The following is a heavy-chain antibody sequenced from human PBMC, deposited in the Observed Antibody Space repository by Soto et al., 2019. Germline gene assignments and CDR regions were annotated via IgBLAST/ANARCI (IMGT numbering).Heavy chain of an antibody. D-gene: IGHD3-9*01. J-gene: IGHJ4*02. CDR3: ARARRWVLTGYWEFDY. V-gene: IGHV1-18*04. CDR1: GYTFSSYG. Sequence: QVQLVQSGAEVKKPGASVEVSCKASGYTFSSYGINWVRQAPGQGLEWMGWINPYNGHTNHAQEFQDRVTMTTDTSTTTAYMELRGLRSVDTAVYYCARARRWVLTGYWEFDYWGQGTLVTVSS. CDR2: INPYNGHT.